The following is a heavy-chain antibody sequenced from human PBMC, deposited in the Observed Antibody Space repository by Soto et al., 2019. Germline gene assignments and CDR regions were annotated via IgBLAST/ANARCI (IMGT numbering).Heavy chain of an antibody. Sequence: GGSLRLSCAVSGLTVSRTQMSWVRQAPGKGLQWASVIYSGGSTYYANAVKGRFTISRDISENTVYLELDKLTVDDTAVYYCARAREPEYSSSIFLDYWGRGTLVTVSS. V-gene: IGHV3-53*01. D-gene: IGHD6-6*01. CDR3: ARAREPEYSSSIFLDY. CDR2: IYSGGST. J-gene: IGHJ4*02. CDR1: GLTVSRTQ.